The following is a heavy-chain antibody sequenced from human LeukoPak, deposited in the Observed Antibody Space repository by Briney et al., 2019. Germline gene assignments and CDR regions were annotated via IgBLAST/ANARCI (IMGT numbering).Heavy chain of an antibody. CDR2: MKPNSGNT. D-gene: IGHD6-13*01. CDR1: GYTFTSYD. V-gene: IGHV1-8*03. CDR3: ARGIRQQLVRQVSYYYMDV. Sequence: ASVKVSSKASGYTFTSYDINWVRQATGQGLEWMGWMKPNSGNTGYAQKFQGRVTITRNTSISTAYMELSSLRSEDTAVYYCARGIRQQLVRQVSYYYMDVWGKGTTVTVSS. J-gene: IGHJ6*03.